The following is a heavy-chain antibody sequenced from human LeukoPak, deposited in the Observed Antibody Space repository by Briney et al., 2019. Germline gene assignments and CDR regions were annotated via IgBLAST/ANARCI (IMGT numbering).Heavy chain of an antibody. CDR3: AKTTTGYSSGRYPAWPIDY. Sequence: PGGSLRLSCAASGFTFGSYAMNWVRQAPGKGLEWVSGIFGSGGSAHYADSVKGRFTISRDNSKNTVYLQMDSLRVEDTAIYYCAKTTTGYSSGRYPAWPIDYWGQGTLVTVSS. D-gene: IGHD2-15*01. V-gene: IGHV3-23*01. CDR2: IFGSGGSA. J-gene: IGHJ4*02. CDR1: GFTFGSYA.